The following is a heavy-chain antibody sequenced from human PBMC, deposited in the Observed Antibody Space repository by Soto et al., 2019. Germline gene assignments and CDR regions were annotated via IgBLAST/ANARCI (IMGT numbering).Heavy chain of an antibody. D-gene: IGHD1-26*01. CDR3: TRDGLGPTYLDS. CDR1: GYTFTSYY. J-gene: IGHJ4*02. CDR2: INPSGGST. V-gene: IGHV1-46*01. Sequence: ASVKVSCKASGYTFTSYYIHWVRQAPGQGLEWMGRINPSGGSTTYLQNFQGRVTMTRDTSISTVYMELSSLTSDDTAVYYCTRDGLGPTYLDSWGQGTPVTVSS.